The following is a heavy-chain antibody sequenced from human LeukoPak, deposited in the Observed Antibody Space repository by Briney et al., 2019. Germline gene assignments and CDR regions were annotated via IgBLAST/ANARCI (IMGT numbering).Heavy chain of an antibody. CDR1: GYTFTSYD. J-gene: IGHJ4*02. D-gene: IGHD2-2*01. CDR2: IIPIFGTA. V-gene: IGHV1-69*05. Sequence: SVKVSCKASGYTFTSYDINWVRQATGQGLEWMGGIIPIFGTANYAQKFQGRVTITRDTSASTAYMELSSLRSEDTAVYYCARLSIVVVPATIPDYVDYWGQGTLVTVSS. CDR3: ARLSIVVVPATIPDYVDY.